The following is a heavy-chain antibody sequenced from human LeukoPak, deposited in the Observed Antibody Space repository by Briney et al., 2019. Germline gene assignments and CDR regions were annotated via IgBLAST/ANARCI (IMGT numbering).Heavy chain of an antibody. CDR2: INSGGSST. CDR3: ASGPSPYGSDY. V-gene: IGHV3-74*01. J-gene: IGHJ4*02. Sequence: PGGSLRLSCAASGFTFSNYWMHWVRQPPGKRLVWGSRINSGGSSTAHADSVKGRFTISRDNAKNTLYLQMNSLRAEDTAVYYCASGPSPYGSDYWGQGTLVTVSS. D-gene: IGHD3-10*01. CDR1: GFTFSNYW.